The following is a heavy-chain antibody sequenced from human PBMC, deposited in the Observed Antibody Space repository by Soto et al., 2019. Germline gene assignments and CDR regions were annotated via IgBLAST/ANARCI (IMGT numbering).Heavy chain of an antibody. Sequence: GGSLRLSCVASGFTFSSSFMGWVRQAPGKGLEWVANINQDGGGTYYVDSVQGRFTISRDNAKDSLYLQMNSLRGEDTAVYYCARYFRGSGRYFFDYWGQGTLVTSPQ. V-gene: IGHV3-7*03. CDR3: ARYFRGSGRYFFDY. J-gene: IGHJ4*02. CDR2: INQDGGGT. D-gene: IGHD6-19*01. CDR1: GFTFSSSF.